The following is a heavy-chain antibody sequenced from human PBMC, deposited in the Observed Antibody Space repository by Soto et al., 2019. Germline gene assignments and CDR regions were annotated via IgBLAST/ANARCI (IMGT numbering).Heavy chain of an antibody. CDR3: ARDRQGANFDY. CDR1: GGSISSGGYY. CDR2: IYYSGST. V-gene: IGHV4-31*03. Sequence: SETLSLTCTVSGGSISSGGYYWSWIRQHPGKGLEWIGYIYYSGSTYYNPSLKSRVTISVDTSKNQFSLKLSSVTAADTVVYYCARDRQGANFDYWGQGTLVTVSS. J-gene: IGHJ4*02. D-gene: IGHD6-6*01.